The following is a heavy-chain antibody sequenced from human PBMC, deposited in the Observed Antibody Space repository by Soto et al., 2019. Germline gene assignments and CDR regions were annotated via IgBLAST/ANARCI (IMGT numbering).Heavy chain of an antibody. CDR1: GGSISSGDYY. D-gene: IGHD5-18*01. V-gene: IGHV4-30-4*01. CDR3: ARQKGYGYPSGFDY. J-gene: IGHJ4*02. CDR2: IHYSGST. Sequence: PSETLSLTCTVSGGSISSGDYYWSWIRQPPGKGLEWIGYIHYSGSTYYNPSLKSRVTISVDTSKNQFSLKLSSVTAADTAVYYCARQKGYGYPSGFDYWGQGTLVTVSS.